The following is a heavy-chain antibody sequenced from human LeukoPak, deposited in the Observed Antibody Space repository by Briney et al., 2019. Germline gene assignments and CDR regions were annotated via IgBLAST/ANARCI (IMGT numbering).Heavy chain of an antibody. Sequence: SETLSLTCAVYGGSFSGYYWSWIRQPPGKGLEWIGEINHSGSTNYNPSLKSRVTISVDTSKNQFSLKLSSVTAADTAVYYCARGRDTMIVVVTHDAFDIWGQGTMVTVSS. CDR2: INHSGST. J-gene: IGHJ3*02. CDR3: ARGRDTMIVVVTHDAFDI. D-gene: IGHD3-22*01. CDR1: GGSFSGYY. V-gene: IGHV4-34*01.